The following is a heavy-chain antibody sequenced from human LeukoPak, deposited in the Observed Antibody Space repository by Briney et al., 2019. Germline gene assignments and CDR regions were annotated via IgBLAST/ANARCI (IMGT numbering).Heavy chain of an antibody. CDR2: IYYSGST. D-gene: IGHD2-2*01. V-gene: IGHV4-39*07. CDR3: ARVPAAYNWFDP. CDR1: GGSISSSSYY. Sequence: PSQTLSLTCTVSGGSISSSSYYWGWIRQPPGKGLEWIGSIYYSGSTYYNPSLKSRVTISVDTSKNQFSLKLSSVTAADTAVYYCARVPAAYNWFDPWGQGTLVTVSS. J-gene: IGHJ5*02.